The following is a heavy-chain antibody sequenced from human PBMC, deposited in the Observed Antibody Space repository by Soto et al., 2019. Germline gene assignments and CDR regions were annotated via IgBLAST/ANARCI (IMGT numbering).Heavy chain of an antibody. CDR2: VSVSGGTT. J-gene: IGHJ4*02. Sequence: GGPLRLSCAASGFMFNNYAMSWVRQAPGKGLEWVSTVSVSGGTTYYADSLKGRFTISRDNSKKTVYLQMNRLRADDTAIYYCAKGLYYYDSSGYRLFDYWGQGTLVTVSS. CDR1: GFMFNNYA. CDR3: AKGLYYYDSSGYRLFDY. D-gene: IGHD3-22*01. V-gene: IGHV3-23*01.